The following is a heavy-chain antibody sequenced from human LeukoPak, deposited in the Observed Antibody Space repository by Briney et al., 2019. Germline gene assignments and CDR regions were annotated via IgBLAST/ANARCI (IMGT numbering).Heavy chain of an antibody. CDR2: ISDSGGNT. CDR3: ARDDPVSAFDI. D-gene: IGHD5/OR15-5a*01. J-gene: IGHJ3*02. V-gene: IGHV3-23*01. CDR1: GFTFNTYA. Sequence: GGSLRLSCAASGFTFNTYAMSWVRQAPWERLQWVSGISDSGGNTYYADSVRGRFTISRDNSKNTLYLQMNSLRAEDTAVYYCARDDPVSAFDIWGQGTMVTVSS.